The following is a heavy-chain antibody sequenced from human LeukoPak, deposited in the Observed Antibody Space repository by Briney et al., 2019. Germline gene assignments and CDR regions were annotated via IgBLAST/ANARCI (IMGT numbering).Heavy chain of an antibody. CDR2: ISSSSSYI. Sequence: GGSLRLSCAASGFTLSSYSMNWVRQAPGKGLEWVSSISSSSSYIYYADSVKGRFTISRDNAKNLLYLQMNSLRAEDTAVYYCARERYDSSGYYRNWFDPWGQGTLVTVSS. J-gene: IGHJ5*02. V-gene: IGHV3-21*01. CDR1: GFTLSSYS. D-gene: IGHD3-22*01. CDR3: ARERYDSSGYYRNWFDP.